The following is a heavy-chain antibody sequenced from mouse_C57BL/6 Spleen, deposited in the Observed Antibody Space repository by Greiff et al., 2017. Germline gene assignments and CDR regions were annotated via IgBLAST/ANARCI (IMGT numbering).Heavy chain of an antibody. V-gene: IGHV1-26*01. Sequence: EVQLQQSGPELVKPGASVKISCKASGYTFTDYYMNWVKQSHGKSLEWIGDINPNNGGTSYNQKFKGKATLTVDKSSSTAYMELRSLTSEDSAVYYCAINGYVYAMDYWGQGTSVTVSS. CDR2: INPNNGGT. CDR1: GYTFTDYY. CDR3: AINGYVYAMDY. D-gene: IGHD2-2*01. J-gene: IGHJ4*01.